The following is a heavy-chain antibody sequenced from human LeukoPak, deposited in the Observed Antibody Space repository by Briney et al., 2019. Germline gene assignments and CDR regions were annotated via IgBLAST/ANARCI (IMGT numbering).Heavy chain of an antibody. V-gene: IGHV3-7*01. CDR3: ASGPGIAAAGTPYYYYGMDV. J-gene: IGHJ6*02. CDR1: GFTFSTYW. CDR2: IKQDGSEK. Sequence: GGSLRLSCAASGFTFSTYWMSWVRQAPGKGLEWVANIKQDGSEKYYVDSVKGRFTISRDNAKNSLYLQMNSLRAEDTAVYYCASGPGIAAAGTPYYYYGMDVWGQGTTVTVSS. D-gene: IGHD6-13*01.